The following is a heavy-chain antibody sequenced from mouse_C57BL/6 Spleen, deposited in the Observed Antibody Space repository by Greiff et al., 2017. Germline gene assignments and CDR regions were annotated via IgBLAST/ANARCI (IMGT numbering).Heavy chain of an antibody. V-gene: IGHV1-82*01. CDR3: ARSSGGYFDV. Sequence: QVQLQQSGPELVKPGASVKISCKASGYAFSSSWMNWVKQRPGQGLEWIGRIYPGDGDTNYNGKFKGKATLTADKSSSTAYMQLSSLPSEDAAVYFCARSSGGYFDVWGTGTTVTVSS. J-gene: IGHJ1*03. D-gene: IGHD3-1*01. CDR2: IYPGDGDT. CDR1: GYAFSSSW.